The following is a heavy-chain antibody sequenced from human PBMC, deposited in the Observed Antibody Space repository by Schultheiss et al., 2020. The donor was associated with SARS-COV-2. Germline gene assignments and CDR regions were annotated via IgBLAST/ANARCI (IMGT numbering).Heavy chain of an antibody. Sequence: GGSLRLSCAASGFTFSSYEMNWVRQAPGKGLEWVANIKQDGSEKYYVDSVKGRFTISRDNAKNSLYLQMNSLRAEDTAVYYCARTYSGSSTTPFRYWGQGTLVTVSS. J-gene: IGHJ4*02. CDR3: ARTYSGSSTTPFRY. D-gene: IGHD1-26*01. CDR2: IKQDGSEK. V-gene: IGHV3-7*03. CDR1: GFTFSSYE.